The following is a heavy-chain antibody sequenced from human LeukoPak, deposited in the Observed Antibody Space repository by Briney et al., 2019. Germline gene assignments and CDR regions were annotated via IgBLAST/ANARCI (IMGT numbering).Heavy chain of an antibody. J-gene: IGHJ6*02. Sequence: GESLQISCQGSGYSFTSYWIGWVRQMPGKGLEWMGIIYPGDSDTRYSPSFQGQVTISADKSISTAYLQWSSLKASDTAMYYCARQGGYDSRYYYGMDVWGQGTTVTVSS. D-gene: IGHD5-12*01. CDR1: GYSFTSYW. V-gene: IGHV5-51*01. CDR2: IYPGDSDT. CDR3: ARQGGYDSRYYYGMDV.